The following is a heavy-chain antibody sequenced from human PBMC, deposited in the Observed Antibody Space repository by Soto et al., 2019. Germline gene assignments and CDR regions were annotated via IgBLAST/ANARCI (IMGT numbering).Heavy chain of an antibody. D-gene: IGHD6-19*01. CDR3: ARVPVAGNNWFDP. CDR2: ISSSGSNI. CDR1: GFTFSDYY. V-gene: IGHV3-11*01. Sequence: QVQLVESGGGLVKPGGSLRLSCAASGFTFSDYYMSWIRQAPGKGLEWVSYISSSGSNIYYADSVKGRFTISRDNAKNSLYLQMNSLRDEDTDVYYCARVPVAGNNWFDPWGQGTLVTVSS. J-gene: IGHJ5*02.